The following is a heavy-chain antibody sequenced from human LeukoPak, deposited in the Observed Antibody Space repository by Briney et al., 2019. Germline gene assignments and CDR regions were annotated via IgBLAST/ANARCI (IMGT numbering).Heavy chain of an antibody. D-gene: IGHD1-26*01. CDR2: ISWNSGNI. CDR3: AREGSGSYGVGEY. J-gene: IGHJ4*02. CDR1: GFTFDDYA. Sequence: SLRLSCAASGFTFDDYAMHWVRQAPGKGLEWVSGISWNSGNIGYADSVKGRFTISRDNAKNSLHLQMNSLRAEDTAMYYCAREGSGSYGVGEYWGQGTPVTVSS. V-gene: IGHV3-9*01.